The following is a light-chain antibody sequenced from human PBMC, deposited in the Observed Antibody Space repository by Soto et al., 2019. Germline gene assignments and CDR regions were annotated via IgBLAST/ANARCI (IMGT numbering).Light chain of an antibody. V-gene: IGLV2-14*01. Sequence: QSAPTQPASVSGSPGQSITISCTGTSSDIGSHDYVSWYQHHPGKAPKLIIYEVTNRPSRVSDRFSGSKSGNTASLTISRLQAEDEADYHCTSYTINTALVFGTGTKLTVL. CDR1: SSDIGSHDY. J-gene: IGLJ1*01. CDR2: EVT. CDR3: TSYTINTALV.